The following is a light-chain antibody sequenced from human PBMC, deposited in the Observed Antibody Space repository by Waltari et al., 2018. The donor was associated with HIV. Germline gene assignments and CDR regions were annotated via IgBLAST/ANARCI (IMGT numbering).Light chain of an antibody. J-gene: IGKJ3*01. CDR2: TAS. CDR3: QQSYTYPLT. Sequence: DIQMTQYPSSLSASVGDRVTISCRTSHSISTSLNWYQQKRGKAPELLIHTASTLQTGVPSRFSGSGSGTDFTLTISSLQVEDFATYYCQQSYTYPLTFGPGTKVDIK. CDR1: HSISTS. V-gene: IGKV1-39*01.